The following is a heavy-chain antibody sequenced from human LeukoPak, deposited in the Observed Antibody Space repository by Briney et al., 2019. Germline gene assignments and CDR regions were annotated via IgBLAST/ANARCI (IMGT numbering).Heavy chain of an antibody. D-gene: IGHD6-13*01. V-gene: IGHV3-69-1*02. CDR1: GLTLSDDY. CDR2: MTTSGNIK. Sequence: TGGSLRLSCAASGLTLSDDYMTWVRQAPGKGLESVLIMTTSGNIKSSADSVKGRFTISRDNANNILHLQMNSLRAEDTGVYYCASFRSSWSSPPDYWGQGTLVTVSS. J-gene: IGHJ4*02. CDR3: ASFRSSWSSPPDY.